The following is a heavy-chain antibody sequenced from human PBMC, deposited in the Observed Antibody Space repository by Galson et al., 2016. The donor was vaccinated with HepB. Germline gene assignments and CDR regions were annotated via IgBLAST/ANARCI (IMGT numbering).Heavy chain of an antibody. Sequence: SLRLSCAASGFNFDFYAMHWVRQVPGKGLEWVSGISWDSKDIGYADSVKGRFTVSRDNAKTPLYLQMNSLRPEDTALYCCIKDDRGSPSEGYWGQGTLVTVSS. D-gene: IGHD6-6*01. CDR2: ISWDSKDI. J-gene: IGHJ4*02. V-gene: IGHV3-9*01. CDR3: IKDDRGSPSEGY. CDR1: GFNFDFYA.